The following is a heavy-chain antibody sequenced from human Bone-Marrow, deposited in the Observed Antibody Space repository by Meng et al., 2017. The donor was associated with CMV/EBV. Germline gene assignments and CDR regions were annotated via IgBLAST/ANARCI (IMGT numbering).Heavy chain of an antibody. V-gene: IGHV1-18*04. D-gene: IGHD2-2*01. Sequence: ASVKVSCKASGYTFTGYYMHWVRQAPGQGLEWMGWISAYNGNTNYAQKLQGRVTMTTDTSTSTAYMELRSLRSDDTAVYYCARDGVVPAAMALDVWGQGTTVTVSS. CDR3: ARDGVVPAAMALDV. CDR1: GYTFTGYY. CDR2: ISAYNGNT. J-gene: IGHJ6*02.